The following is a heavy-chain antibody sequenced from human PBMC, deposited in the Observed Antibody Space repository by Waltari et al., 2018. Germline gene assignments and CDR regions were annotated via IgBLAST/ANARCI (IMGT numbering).Heavy chain of an antibody. D-gene: IGHD3-22*01. Sequence: DVQLVQSGAEVKKPGESLNISCKASGYSFTSHWIGWVRQMPGKGLEWMGIIYPGDSDTRYSPSFQGQVTISADMSINTAYLQWSRLEPSDTAMCYCARSTDSSGYYDLFDYWGQGTLVTVSS. CDR1: GYSFTSHW. CDR3: ARSTDSSGYYDLFDY. CDR2: IYPGDSDT. V-gene: IGHV5-51*01. J-gene: IGHJ4*02.